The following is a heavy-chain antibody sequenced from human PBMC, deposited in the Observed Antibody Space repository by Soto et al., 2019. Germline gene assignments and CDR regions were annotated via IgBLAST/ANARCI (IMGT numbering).Heavy chain of an antibody. CDR1: GFVVSRNY. Sequence: EVQLVESGGGLIQPGGSVRLSCATSGFVVSRNYMNWVRQAPGKGLEWVSVMYSDGKTYYAESVKGRFTISRDNSKNTVFLHMTILRAGDTAVYYCARSPYCGTECNSGYLDFWGQGSLVTVSS. CDR2: MYSDGKT. V-gene: IGHV3-53*01. J-gene: IGHJ4*02. CDR3: ARSPYCGTECNSGYLDF. D-gene: IGHD2-21*01.